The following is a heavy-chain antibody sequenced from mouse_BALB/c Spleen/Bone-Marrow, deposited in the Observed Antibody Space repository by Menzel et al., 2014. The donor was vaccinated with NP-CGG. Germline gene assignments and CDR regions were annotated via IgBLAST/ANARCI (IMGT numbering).Heavy chain of an antibody. J-gene: IGHJ4*01. CDR1: GFSLTSYG. V-gene: IGHV2-9*02. D-gene: IGHD1-1*01. Sequence: QVQLKDSGPGLVAPSQSLSITCTVSGFSLTSYGVHWVRPPPGKVLEWLGVIWAGGSTNYNSALMSRLSISKDNSKSQVFLKMNSLQTDDTAMYYCARGSYYEGAMDYWGQGTSVTVSS. CDR3: ARGSYYEGAMDY. CDR2: IWAGGST.